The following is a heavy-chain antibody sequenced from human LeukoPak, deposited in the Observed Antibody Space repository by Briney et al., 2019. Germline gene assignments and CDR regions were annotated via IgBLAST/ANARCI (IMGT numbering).Heavy chain of an antibody. V-gene: IGHV4-4*07. CDR1: GGSISSYY. D-gene: IGHD2-2*01. CDR3: ARDDEYCSSTSCYSWFDP. CDR2: ISTSGST. Sequence: SETLSLTCTVSGGSISSYYWSWIRQPAGKGLEWIGRISTSGSTNYNPSLKSRVTMSVDTSKNQFSLKLSSVTAADTAVYYCARDDEYCSSTSCYSWFDPWGQGTLVTVSS. J-gene: IGHJ5*02.